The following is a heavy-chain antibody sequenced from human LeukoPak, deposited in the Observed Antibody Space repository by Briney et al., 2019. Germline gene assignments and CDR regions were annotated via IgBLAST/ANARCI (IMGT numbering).Heavy chain of an antibody. CDR2: IQPDDKEK. D-gene: IGHD6-19*01. CDR3: ERQLFTSGYYWGY. V-gene: IGHV3-7*02. J-gene: IGHJ4*01. CDR1: VFILSSYW. Sequence: GGSLRLSCEAYVFILSSYWMRWVRQTPGKELELVANIQPDDKEKYDVDCESGRFTISRDSAKHSVSLQMNSRRAEDTAVYYCERQLFTSGYYWGYWGHGTLVSVSS.